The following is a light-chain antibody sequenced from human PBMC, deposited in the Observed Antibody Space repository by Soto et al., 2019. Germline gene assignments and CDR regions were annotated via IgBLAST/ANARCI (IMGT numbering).Light chain of an antibody. CDR1: QTISSW. CDR2: KAS. Sequence: DIQMTHSPSTLCVSLGDMVTITFRASQTISSWSAWYQQKPGKAPKLLIYKASTLESGVPSRFSGGGSGTEFTLTISSLQPDDFASYYCQQYYSRVTFGQGTKVDIK. V-gene: IGKV1-5*03. J-gene: IGKJ1*01. CDR3: QQYYSRVT.